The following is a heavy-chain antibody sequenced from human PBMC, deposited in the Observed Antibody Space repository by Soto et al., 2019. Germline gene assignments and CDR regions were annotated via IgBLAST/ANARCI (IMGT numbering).Heavy chain of an antibody. CDR1: GFTFNNYA. Sequence: EVQLLESGGGVVQPGGSLRLSCAASGFTFNNYAMNWVRQAPGKGLEWVSFISATGGKTYYADSVKGRFTISRDNSKKTLYVQMSSLRAEDTAVYYCAKEVVNAPIPEHWGQGTLVTVSS. CDR3: AKEVVNAPIPEH. CDR2: ISATGGKT. D-gene: IGHD2-21*01. V-gene: IGHV3-23*01. J-gene: IGHJ1*01.